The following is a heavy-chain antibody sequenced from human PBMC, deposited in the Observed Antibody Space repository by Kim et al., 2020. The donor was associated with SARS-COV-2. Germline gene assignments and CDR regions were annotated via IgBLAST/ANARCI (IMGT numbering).Heavy chain of an antibody. CDR3: AKESHSTSWYY. CDR2: ISWNSGSI. D-gene: IGHD6-13*01. J-gene: IGHJ4*02. CDR1: GFTFDDYA. Sequence: GGSLRLSCAASGFTFDDYAMHWVRQAPGKGLEWVSGISWNSGSIGYADSVKGRFTISRDNAKNSLYLQMNSLRAEDTALYYCAKESHSTSWYYWGQGTLVTVSS. V-gene: IGHV3-9*01.